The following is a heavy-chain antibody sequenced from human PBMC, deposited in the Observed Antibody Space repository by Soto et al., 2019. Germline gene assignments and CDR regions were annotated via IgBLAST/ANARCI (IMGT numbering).Heavy chain of an antibody. CDR1: GFTFSSYS. D-gene: IGHD1-20*01. J-gene: IGHJ3*02. V-gene: IGHV3-21*01. CDR3: ARGITGGSYFSSAFDI. Sequence: GGSLSLSCAASGFTFSSYSMNWVRQAPGKGLEWVSSISSSSSYIYYADSVKGRVTISRDNAKNSLYLQMNSLRAEDTAVYYCARGITGGSYFSSAFDIWGQGTMVTVSS. CDR2: ISSSSSYI.